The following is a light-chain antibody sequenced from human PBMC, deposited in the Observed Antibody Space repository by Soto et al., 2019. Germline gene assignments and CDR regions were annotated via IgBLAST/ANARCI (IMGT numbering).Light chain of an antibody. J-gene: IGLJ3*02. Sequence: QSVLTQPRSVSRSPGQSVTISCTGTGSDVGGYNYVSWYQQHPGKAPKLMIYDVTTRPSGVPDRFSGSKSGNTASLTISGLQAEDEADYYCCSYADNYSWVFGGGTKLTVL. V-gene: IGLV2-11*01. CDR1: GSDVGGYNY. CDR3: CSYADNYSWV. CDR2: DVT.